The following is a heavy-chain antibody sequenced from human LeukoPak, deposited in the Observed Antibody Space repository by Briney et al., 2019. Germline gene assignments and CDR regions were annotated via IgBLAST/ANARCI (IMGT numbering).Heavy chain of an antibody. CDR1: GSTFRIHG. Sequence: GGTLRLSCAASGSTFRIHGINWVRQAPGKGLEWVSAIGVSGIHTYFADSVRGRFSISRDDSRNTVYLQMNSLRAGDTALYFCARDLSLLGLDDWGQGTLVTVSS. CDR2: IGVSGIHT. CDR3: ARDLSLLGLDD. D-gene: IGHD7-27*01. V-gene: IGHV3-23*01. J-gene: IGHJ4*02.